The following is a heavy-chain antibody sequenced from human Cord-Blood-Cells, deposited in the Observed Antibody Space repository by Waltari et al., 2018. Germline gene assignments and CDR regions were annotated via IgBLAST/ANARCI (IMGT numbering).Heavy chain of an antibody. CDR3: ARDLTYSGSYYWFDP. V-gene: IGHV1-69*01. CDR1: GGTFSSYA. Sequence: QVQLVQSGAEVKKPGSSVKVSCKASGGTFSSYAISWVRQAPGQGLEWMGGSIPIFGTANYEQEFQGRVTITADESTSTAYMELSSLRSEDTAVYYCARDLTYSGSYYWFDPWGQGTLVTVSS. D-gene: IGHD1-26*01. CDR2: SIPIFGTA. J-gene: IGHJ5*02.